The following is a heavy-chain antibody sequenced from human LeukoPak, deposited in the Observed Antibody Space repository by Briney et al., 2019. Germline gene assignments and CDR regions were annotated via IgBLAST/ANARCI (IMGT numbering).Heavy chain of an antibody. CDR3: AKDGDYVWGSPIDY. V-gene: IGHV3-43*02. CDR1: GFTFDDYA. J-gene: IGHJ4*02. Sequence: PGGSLRLSCAASGFTFDDYAMHWVRHAPGKGLEWVSLISGDGGSTYYADCVKGRFTISRDNSKTSLYLQMNSLRTEDTALYYCAKDGDYVWGSPIDYWGQGTLVTVSS. D-gene: IGHD3-16*01. CDR2: ISGDGGST.